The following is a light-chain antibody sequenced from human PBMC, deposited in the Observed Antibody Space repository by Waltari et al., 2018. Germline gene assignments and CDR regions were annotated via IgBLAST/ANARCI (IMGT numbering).Light chain of an antibody. V-gene: IGKV4-1*01. J-gene: IGKJ2*01. Sequence: DIVMTQSPDSLAVSLGERATINCKSSQSVLYSSNNKNYLAWYQQKAGQPPKLLIYWASTRESGVPDRFSGSGSGTDFTLTISSLQAEDVALYFCQHYYSTRVTFGQGTKLEI. CDR2: WAS. CDR1: QSVLYSSNNKNY. CDR3: QHYYSTRVT.